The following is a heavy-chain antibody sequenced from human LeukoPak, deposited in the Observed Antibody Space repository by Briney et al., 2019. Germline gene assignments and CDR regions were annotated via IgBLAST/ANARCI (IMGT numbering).Heavy chain of an antibody. CDR2: ISGSSSNT. CDR3: ARATGTWGHDGFDI. Sequence: VASVKVSCKAYGYTFMSHGISWVRQAPGQGLGWMGWISGSSSNTNYAQRLQGRVTMTTDTSTTTAYMELRSLRSDDTAVYYCARATGTWGHDGFDIWGQGTMVTVSS. D-gene: IGHD3-16*01. J-gene: IGHJ3*02. CDR1: GYTFMSHG. V-gene: IGHV1-18*01.